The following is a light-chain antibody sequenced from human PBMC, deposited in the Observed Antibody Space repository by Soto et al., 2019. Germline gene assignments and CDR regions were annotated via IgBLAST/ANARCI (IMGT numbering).Light chain of an antibody. CDR2: DVA. CDR3: CSYAGSYTWV. J-gene: IGLJ3*02. CDR1: SSDVGNYNY. Sequence: QSALTQPRSVCGSPGQSVTISCTGTSSDVGNYNYVSWYRQHPGKAPKLMIYDVAQRPSGVPDRFSGSKSGNTASLTISGLQAEDEADYYCCSYAGSYTWVFGGGTKVTVL. V-gene: IGLV2-11*01.